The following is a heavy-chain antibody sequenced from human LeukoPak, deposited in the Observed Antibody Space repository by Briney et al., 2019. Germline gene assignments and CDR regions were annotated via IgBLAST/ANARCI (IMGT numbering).Heavy chain of an antibody. Sequence: SETLSLTCAVYGGSFSGYYWSWIRQPPGKGLEWIGEINHSGSTNYNPSLKSRVTISVDTSKNQFSLKLSSVTAADTAVYYCASGSPGYFDYWGQGTLVTVSS. CDR1: GGSFSGYY. J-gene: IGHJ4*02. CDR2: INHSGST. V-gene: IGHV4-34*01. CDR3: ASGSPGYFDY.